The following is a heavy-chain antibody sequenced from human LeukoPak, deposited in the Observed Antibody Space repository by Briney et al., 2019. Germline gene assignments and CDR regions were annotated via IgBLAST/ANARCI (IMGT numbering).Heavy chain of an antibody. V-gene: IGHV3-21*01. J-gene: IGHJ6*04. D-gene: IGHD6-19*01. CDR1: GFTFSSYS. CDR3: ARAAVAEPYYYYGMDV. Sequence: PGGSLRLSCAASGFTFSSYSMNWVRQAPGKGLEGVSSISSSSSYIYYADSVKGRFTISRDNAKNSLYLQMNSLRAEDTAVYYCARAAVAEPYYYYGMDVWGKGTTVTVSS. CDR2: ISSSSSYI.